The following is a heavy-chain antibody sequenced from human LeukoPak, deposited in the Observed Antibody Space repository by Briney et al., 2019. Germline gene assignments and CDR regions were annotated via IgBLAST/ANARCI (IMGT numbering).Heavy chain of an antibody. CDR3: ARVRCCEGSGLLYFDP. CDR2: VNGDETTK. V-gene: IGHV3-7*01. CDR1: GFIFNNFG. Sequence: PGGSLRLSCAASGFIFNNFGMTWVRQAPGTGLEWVANVNGDETTKNYVDSVKGRFTISRGNAKSSLYLQMNSLRAEDTAVYYCARVRCCEGSGLLYFDPWGQGTLVTVSS. D-gene: IGHD6-19*01. J-gene: IGHJ5*02.